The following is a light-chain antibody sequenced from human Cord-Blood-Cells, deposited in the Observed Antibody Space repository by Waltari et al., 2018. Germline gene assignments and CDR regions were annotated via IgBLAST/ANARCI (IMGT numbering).Light chain of an antibody. V-gene: IGLV1-44*01. CDR1: SSNIGSNT. CDR3: AAWDDSLNGYV. Sequence: QSVLTQPPSASGTPGQRVTISCSGSSSNIGSNTVHWYQQLPGTAPKLLIYSNNQRPSGVPVRFSGSKSGTSASLAIGGLESEDEADYYCAAWDDSLNGYVFGTGTKVTVL. CDR2: SNN. J-gene: IGLJ1*01.